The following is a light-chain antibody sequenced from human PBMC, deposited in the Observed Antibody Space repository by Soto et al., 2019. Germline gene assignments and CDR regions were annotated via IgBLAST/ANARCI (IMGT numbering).Light chain of an antibody. CDR2: GAS. CDR1: QSVSSSSY. V-gene: IGKV3-20*01. Sequence: EIVLTQSPGTLSLSPGERATLSCRASQSVSSSSYLAWYQQKPGPAPRLLSYGASSRTTGIQDRFSGSGSATDFTLTISRLAPEDFVVYYCRQYGSSPSYTFGQGTKLEIK. CDR3: RQYGSSPSYT. J-gene: IGKJ2*01.